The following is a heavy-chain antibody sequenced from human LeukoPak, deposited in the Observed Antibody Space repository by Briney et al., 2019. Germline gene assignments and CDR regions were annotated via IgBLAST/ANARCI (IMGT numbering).Heavy chain of an antibody. V-gene: IGHV3-23*01. Sequence: GGSLRLSCAASGFTFSSYAMSWVRQAPGKGLEWVSTFSASGANTYYAGSVKGRFTISRDNSKNTLYLQMNSLRAEDTAVYYCAKAQRGSFSPFDYWGQGTLVTVPS. D-gene: IGHD1-26*01. CDR1: GFTFSSYA. CDR2: FSASGANT. CDR3: AKAQRGSFSPFDY. J-gene: IGHJ4*02.